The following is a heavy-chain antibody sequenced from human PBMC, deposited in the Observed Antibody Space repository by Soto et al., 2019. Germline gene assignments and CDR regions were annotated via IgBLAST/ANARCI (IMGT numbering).Heavy chain of an antibody. CDR2: ISYDGSNK. CDR3: ARDPMGRYYGSGSYYFDY. V-gene: IGHV3-30-3*01. CDR1: GFTFSSYA. J-gene: IGHJ4*02. Sequence: QVQLVESGGGVVQPGRSLRLPCAASGFTFSSYAMHWVRQAPGKGLEWVAVISYDGSNKYYADSVKGRFTISRDNSKNTLYLQMNSLRAEDTAVYYCARDPMGRYYGSGSYYFDYWGQGTLVTVSS. D-gene: IGHD3-10*01.